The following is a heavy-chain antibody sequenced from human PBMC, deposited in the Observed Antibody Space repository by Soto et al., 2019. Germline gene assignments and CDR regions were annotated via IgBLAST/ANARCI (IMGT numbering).Heavy chain of an antibody. V-gene: IGHV1-69*06. CDR2: IIPIFGTA. D-gene: IGHD1-26*01. J-gene: IGHJ3*02. CDR1: GYTFTNFG. Sequence: SVKVSCKASGYTFTNFGISWVRQAPGQGLEWMGGIIPIFGTANYAQKFQGRVTITADKSTSTAYMELSSLRSEDTAVYYCARDMGATGGFLFDIWGQGTMVTVSS. CDR3: ARDMGATGGFLFDI.